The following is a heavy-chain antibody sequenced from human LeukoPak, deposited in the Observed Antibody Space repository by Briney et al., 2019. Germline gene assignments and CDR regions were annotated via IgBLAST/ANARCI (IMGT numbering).Heavy chain of an antibody. CDR3: ARELRSITMIRGVISRGNNWFDP. J-gene: IGHJ5*02. Sequence: GGSLRLSCAASGFTFSSYEMNWVRQAPGKGLEWVSYISSSGSTIYYADSVKGRFTISRDNAKNSLYLQMNSLRAEDTAVYYCARELRSITMIRGVISRGNNWFDPWGQGTLVTVSS. V-gene: IGHV3-48*03. CDR2: ISSSGSTI. D-gene: IGHD3-10*01. CDR1: GFTFSSYE.